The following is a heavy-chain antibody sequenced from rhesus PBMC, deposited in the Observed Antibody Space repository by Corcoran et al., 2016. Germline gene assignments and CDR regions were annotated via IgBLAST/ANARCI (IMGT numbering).Heavy chain of an antibody. Sequence: QVQLQESGPGLVKPSETLSLTCAVSGGSIRGGYGWSWIRQPPGKGLEWIGHIFGSIGSTYYNPSLKSRVTISRDTSKNQFSLKLSSVTAADTAVYYCVSYSGSYYPFDYWGQGVLVTVSS. D-gene: IGHD3-16*01. J-gene: IGHJ4*01. CDR2: IFGSIGST. V-gene: IGHV4S7*01. CDR1: GGSIRGGYG. CDR3: VSYSGSYYPFDY.